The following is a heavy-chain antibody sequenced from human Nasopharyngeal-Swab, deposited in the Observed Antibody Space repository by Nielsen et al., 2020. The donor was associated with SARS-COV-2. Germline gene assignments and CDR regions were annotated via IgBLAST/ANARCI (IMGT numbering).Heavy chain of an antibody. D-gene: IGHD3-22*01. V-gene: IGHV3-30-3*01. Sequence: GGSLGLSGAAFGFTFRSNAMPWVGKAPARGLEGVAVISYDGSNKYYADSVKGRFTISRDNSKNTLYLQMNSLRAEDTAVYYCARARGSSGYYYDYYYYMDVWGKGTTVTVSS. J-gene: IGHJ6*03. CDR1: GFTFRSNA. CDR2: ISYDGSNK. CDR3: ARARGSSGYYYDYYYYMDV.